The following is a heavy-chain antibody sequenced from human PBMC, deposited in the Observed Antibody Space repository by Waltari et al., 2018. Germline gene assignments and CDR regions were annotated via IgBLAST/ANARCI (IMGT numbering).Heavy chain of an antibody. Sequence: QVQLQESGPAVVKPSETLSLTCAVSGGSISGDYGWSWIRQAPGKGLEWIGTLSGSGTNTYYNPSLKSRVTISKDTSKNQFSLKLSSVTAADTAVFFCAKSLAVTTFRSLDVWGRGVLVTVSS. CDR2: LSGSGTNT. J-gene: IGHJ4*02. CDR3: AKSLAVTTFRSLDV. D-gene: IGHD1-1*01. CDR1: GGSISGDYG. V-gene: IGHV4-38-2*01.